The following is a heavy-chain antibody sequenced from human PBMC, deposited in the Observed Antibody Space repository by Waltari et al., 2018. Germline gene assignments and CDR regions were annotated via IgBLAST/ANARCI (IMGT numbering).Heavy chain of an antibody. Sequence: EVQLVESGGGLVQPGGSLRLYCAASGFTFSSYAMSWVRQAPGKGLEWVSAISGSGGSTYYADSVKGRFTIYRDNSKNTLYLQMNSLRAEDTAVYYCAKEGPLKTYDFWSGYCDYWGQGTLVTVSS. J-gene: IGHJ4*02. CDR1: GFTFSSYA. CDR2: ISGSGGST. CDR3: AKEGPLKTYDFWSGYCDY. D-gene: IGHD3-3*01. V-gene: IGHV3-23*04.